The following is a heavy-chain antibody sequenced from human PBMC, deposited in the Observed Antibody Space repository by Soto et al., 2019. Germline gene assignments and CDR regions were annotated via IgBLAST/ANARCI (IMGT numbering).Heavy chain of an antibody. CDR3: AKVWGAFLSGPIVATIGKGLFDY. Sequence: GGSLRLSCAASGFTFSSYAMSWVRQAPGKGLEWVSAISGSGGSTYYADSVKGRFTISRDNSKNTLYLQMNSLRAEDTAVYYCAKVWGAFLSGPIVATIGKGLFDYWGQGTLVTVSS. J-gene: IGHJ4*02. CDR1: GFTFSSYA. D-gene: IGHD5-12*01. CDR2: ISGSGGST. V-gene: IGHV3-23*01.